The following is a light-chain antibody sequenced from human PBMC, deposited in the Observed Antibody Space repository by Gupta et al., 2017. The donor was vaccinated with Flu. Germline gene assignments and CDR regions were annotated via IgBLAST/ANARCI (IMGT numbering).Light chain of an antibody. CDR3: MQALQTPRT. V-gene: IGKV2-28*01. Sequence: VTPGEPASISCRSSQSLLYSNGYNYLDWYPQKPGQSPQLLIYLGSNRASGVPDRFSGSSSGTDFTLKISRVEAEDVGVYYCMQALQTPRTFGQGTKLEIK. J-gene: IGKJ2*01. CDR1: QSLLYSNGYNY. CDR2: LGS.